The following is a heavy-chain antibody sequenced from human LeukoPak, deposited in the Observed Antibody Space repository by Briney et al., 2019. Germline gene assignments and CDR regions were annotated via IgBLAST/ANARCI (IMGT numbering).Heavy chain of an antibody. CDR1: GGSISSGSYY. CDR3: ARAPWGYDFWSGYLSYYYYMDV. Sequence: KPSETLSLTCAVYGGSISSGSYYWSWIRQPAGKGLEWIGRIYTSGSTNYNPSLKSRVTISVDTSKNQFSLKLSSVTAADTAVYYCARAPWGYDFWSGYLSYYYYMDVWGKGTTVTVSS. V-gene: IGHV4-61*02. CDR2: IYTSGST. J-gene: IGHJ6*03. D-gene: IGHD3-3*01.